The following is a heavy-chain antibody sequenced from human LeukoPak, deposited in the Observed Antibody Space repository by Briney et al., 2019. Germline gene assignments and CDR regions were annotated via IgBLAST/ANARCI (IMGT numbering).Heavy chain of an antibody. V-gene: IGHV4-59*01. D-gene: IGHD2-8*01. CDR3: AREADPYCTNSVCSNWFDP. CDR1: GGSISSYY. CDR2: IYYSGST. Sequence: SETLSLTCTVSGGSISSYYWSWIRQPPGKGLEWIGYIYYSGSTNYNPSLKSRVTISVDTSKNQFSLKLSSVTAADTAVYYCAREADPYCTNSVCSNWFDPWGQGTLVTVSS. J-gene: IGHJ5*02.